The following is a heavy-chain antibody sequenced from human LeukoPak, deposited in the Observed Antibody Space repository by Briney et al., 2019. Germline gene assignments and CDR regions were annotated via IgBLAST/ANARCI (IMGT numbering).Heavy chain of an antibody. CDR3: ARKIPTIRYGMDV. J-gene: IGHJ6*02. D-gene: IGHD2-21*01. Sequence: GASVKVSCKASGYSFTNYYIHWVRQATGQGLEWMGWMNPNSGNTGYAQKFQGRVTMTRNTSISTAYMELSSLRSEDTAVYYCARKIPTIRYGMDVWGQGTTVTVSS. V-gene: IGHV1-8*02. CDR2: MNPNSGNT. CDR1: GYSFTNYY.